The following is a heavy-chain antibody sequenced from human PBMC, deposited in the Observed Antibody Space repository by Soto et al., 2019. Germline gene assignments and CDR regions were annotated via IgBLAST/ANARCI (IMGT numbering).Heavy chain of an antibody. CDR1: GVSLNTADTW. V-gene: IGHV4-30-4*01. CDR2: YHSGGST. CDR3: VRSRQMESGNDYGLDV. J-gene: IGHJ6*02. D-gene: IGHD1-1*01. Sequence: QVQLQGSGSGLVKPSQSLSLTCTVSGVSLNTADTWWSWIRQSPGKGLEFIGYYHSGGSTYYDASFRSRVIISADTCNSQFSLKLSSVTVADKAVYFCVRSRQMESGNDYGLDVWGQGTTVTVSS.